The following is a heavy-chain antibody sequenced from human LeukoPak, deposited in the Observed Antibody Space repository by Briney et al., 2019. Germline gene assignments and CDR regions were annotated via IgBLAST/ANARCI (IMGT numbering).Heavy chain of an antibody. CDR2: IYYSGST. D-gene: IGHD2-2*02. CDR3: ARLYCSSTSCYNFDY. J-gene: IGHJ4*02. V-gene: IGHV4-59*01. Sequence: SETLSLTCTVSDGSISSYYWSWIRQPPGKGLEWIGYIYYSGSTNYNPSLKSRVTISVDTSKNQFSLKLSSVTAADTAVYYCARLYCSSTSCYNFDYWGQGTLVTVSS. CDR1: DGSISSYY.